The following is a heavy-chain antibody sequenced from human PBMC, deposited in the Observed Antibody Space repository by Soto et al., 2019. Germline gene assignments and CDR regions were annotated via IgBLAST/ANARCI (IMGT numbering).Heavy chain of an antibody. CDR3: ASWRNWFDP. D-gene: IGHD3-3*01. V-gene: IGHV4-59*08. Sequence: PSATLSLTCTVSGGSISSYYWSWIRQPPGKGLEWIGYIYYSGSTNYNPSLKSRVTISVDTSKNQFSLRLSSVTAADTAVYYCASWRNWFDPWGQGTLVTVSS. CDR2: IYYSGST. J-gene: IGHJ5*02. CDR1: GGSISSYY.